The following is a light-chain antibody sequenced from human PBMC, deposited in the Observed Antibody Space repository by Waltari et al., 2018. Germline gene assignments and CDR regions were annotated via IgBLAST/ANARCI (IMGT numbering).Light chain of an antibody. CDR1: SSNIGAGHD. J-gene: IGLJ3*02. CDR2: GNN. CDR3: QSFDSNVRGGVV. Sequence: QSILTQPTSVSGAPGQRVTISCTGSSSNIGAGHDVHWYQAFPGTAPKLLINGNNTRPSGVPDRFSGAKSGSSASLAINGLQAEDEADYYCQSFDSNVRGGVVFGGGTKVTVL. V-gene: IGLV1-40*01.